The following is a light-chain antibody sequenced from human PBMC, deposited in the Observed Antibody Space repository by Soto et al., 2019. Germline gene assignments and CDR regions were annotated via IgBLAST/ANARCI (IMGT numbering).Light chain of an antibody. J-gene: IGLJ1*01. V-gene: IGLV1-40*01. CDR2: GNS. CDR1: SSNIGAGYD. Sequence: QSVLTQPPSVSGAPGQRVTISCTWSSSNIGAGYDVHWYQQLPGTAPKLLIYGNSNRPSGVPDRFSGSKSGNTASLTISGLQADDEADYYCYSYAGENFYVFGTGTKVTVL. CDR3: YSYAGENFYV.